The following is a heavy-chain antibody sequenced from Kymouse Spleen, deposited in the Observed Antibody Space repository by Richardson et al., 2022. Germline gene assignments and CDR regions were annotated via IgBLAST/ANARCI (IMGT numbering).Heavy chain of an antibody. D-gene: IGHD6-13*01. V-gene: IGHV3-9*01. CDR2: ISWNSGSI. CDR1: GFTFDDYA. CDR3: AKGYSSSWYEDYFDY. J-gene: IGHJ4*02. Sequence: EVQLVESGGGLVQPGRSLRLSCAASGFTFDDYAMHWVRQAPGKGLEWVSGISWNSGSIGYADSVKGRFTISRDNAKNSLYLQMNSLRAEDTALYYCAKGYSSSWYEDYFDYWGQGTLVTVSS.